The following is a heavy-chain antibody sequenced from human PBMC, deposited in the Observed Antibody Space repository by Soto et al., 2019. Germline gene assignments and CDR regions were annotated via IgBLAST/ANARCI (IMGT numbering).Heavy chain of an antibody. CDR1: GYRYTSYA. CDR3: ASIPNYYGSGSKGYYYYGMDV. D-gene: IGHD3-10*01. CDR2: INAGNGNT. Sequence: GTSVKVSCEASGYRYTSYAMHWVRQAPEQRLEWMGWINAGNGNTKYSQKFQGRVTITRDTSASTAYMELSSLRSEDTAVYYCASIPNYYGSGSKGYYYYGMDVWGQGTTVTVSS. J-gene: IGHJ6*02. V-gene: IGHV1-3*01.